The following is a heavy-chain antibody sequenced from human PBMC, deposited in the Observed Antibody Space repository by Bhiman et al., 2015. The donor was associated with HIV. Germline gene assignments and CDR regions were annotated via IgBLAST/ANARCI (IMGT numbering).Heavy chain of an antibody. Sequence: VQLVESEGGLVKPGGSLRLSCAGSGFTFSTYTMNWVRQSPGKGLEWVSSISSGASYIKYADSVKGRFTISRDNSKNSLYLQMNSLRAEDTAVYYCARSIGRSCSSSSCYEPAYWGQGTLVTVSS. J-gene: IGHJ4*02. CDR1: GFTFSTYT. D-gene: IGHD2-2*01. V-gene: IGHV3-21*02. CDR2: ISSGASYI. CDR3: ARSIGRSCSSSSCYEPAY.